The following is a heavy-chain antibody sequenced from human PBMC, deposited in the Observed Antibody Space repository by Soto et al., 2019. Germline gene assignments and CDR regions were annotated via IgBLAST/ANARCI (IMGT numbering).Heavy chain of an antibody. D-gene: IGHD6-19*01. Sequence: PGGSLRLSCAASGFTFSGSAMHWVRQASGKGLEWVGRIRSKANSYATAYAASVKGRFTISRDDSKNTAYLQMNSLKTEDTAVYYCTRRPMTVAGFDYWGQGTLITVS. CDR2: IRSKANSYAT. V-gene: IGHV3-73*01. CDR1: GFTFSGSA. CDR3: TRRPMTVAGFDY. J-gene: IGHJ4*02.